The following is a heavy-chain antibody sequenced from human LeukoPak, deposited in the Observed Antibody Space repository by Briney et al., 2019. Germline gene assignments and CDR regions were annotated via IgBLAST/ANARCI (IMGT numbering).Heavy chain of an antibody. Sequence: PSETLSLTCTVSGGSISSASYYWSWIRQPAGKGLEWIGRIYTSGGTNYNPSLKSRVTISVDTSRNSFSLELSPVTAADTAVYYCARVGYCGDDCYPFDYWGQGTLTTISS. V-gene: IGHV4-61*02. CDR2: IYTSGGT. J-gene: IGHJ4*02. CDR3: ARVGYCGDDCYPFDY. CDR1: GGSISSASYY. D-gene: IGHD2-21*02.